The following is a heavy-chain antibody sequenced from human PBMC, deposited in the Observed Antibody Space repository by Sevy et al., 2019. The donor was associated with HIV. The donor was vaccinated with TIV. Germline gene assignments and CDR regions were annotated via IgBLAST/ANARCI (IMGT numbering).Heavy chain of an antibody. CDR2: ISWNSGRI. CDR3: VKDSYYDSSGYFDY. J-gene: IGHJ4*02. CDR1: GFTFDDYA. V-gene: IGHV3-9*01. Sequence: SLRLSFAVSGFTFDDYALHWVRQAPGKGLEWVSGISWNSGRIGYADSVKGRFTISRDNAKNSLYLQMNSLRIEDTAFYYCVKDSYYDSSGYFDYWGQGTLVTVSS. D-gene: IGHD3-22*01.